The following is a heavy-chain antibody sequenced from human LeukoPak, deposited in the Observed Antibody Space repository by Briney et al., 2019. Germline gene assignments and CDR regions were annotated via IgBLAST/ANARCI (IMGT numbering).Heavy chain of an antibody. V-gene: IGHV4-39*01. D-gene: IGHD5-18*01. Sequence: KTSETLSLTCTVSGGSISSSSYYWGWIRQPPGKGLEWIGSIYYSESTYYNPSLKSRVTISVDTSKNQFSLKLSSVTAADTAVYYCARPHPGYSYGYDYWGQGTLVTVSS. CDR3: ARPHPGYSYGYDY. CDR1: GGSISSSSYY. CDR2: IYYSEST. J-gene: IGHJ4*02.